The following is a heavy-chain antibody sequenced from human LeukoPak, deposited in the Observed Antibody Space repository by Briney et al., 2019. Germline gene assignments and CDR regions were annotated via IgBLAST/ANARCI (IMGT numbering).Heavy chain of an antibody. J-gene: IGHJ4*02. CDR1: GGTFSSYA. CDR2: IIPIFGTA. V-gene: IGHV1-69*05. D-gene: IGHD5-18*01. Sequence: ASVKVSCKASGGTFSSYAISWVRQAPGQGLEWMGGIIPIFGTANYARQFQGRVTITTDESTSTAYMELSSLRSEDTAVYYCASPSPAAYSYGYFDYWGQGTLVTVSS. CDR3: ASPSPAAYSYGYFDY.